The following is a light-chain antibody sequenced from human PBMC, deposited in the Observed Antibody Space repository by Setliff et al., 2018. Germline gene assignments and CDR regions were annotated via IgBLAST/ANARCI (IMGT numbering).Light chain of an antibody. J-gene: IGLJ1*01. V-gene: IGLV2-23*02. CDR3: CSYAGGSAFA. CDR1: SRDVGYYNL. CDR2: DFK. Sequence: SVLTQPASVSGSPGQSITISCTGTSRDVGYYNLVSWYQQHPGKAPKVILYDFKTRPSGVSDRFSGSKSGNTASLTISGLQAEDEADYYCCSYAGGSAFAFGTGTEVTVL.